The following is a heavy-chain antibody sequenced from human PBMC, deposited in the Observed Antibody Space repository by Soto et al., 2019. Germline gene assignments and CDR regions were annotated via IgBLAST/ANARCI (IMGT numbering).Heavy chain of an antibody. Sequence: QVQLQESGPGLVKPSQTLSLTCTVSGGSISSGDYYWSWIRQHPGQGLEWIGYIYYSGSTYYNPSLKSLVTTSVDTSKNQFSLKLSSVTAADTAVYYCARDVPPGRGSPNFYSSGMDVWGQGTTVTVSS. V-gene: IGHV4-31*01. CDR1: GGSISSGDYY. CDR3: ARDVPPGRGSPNFYSSGMDV. D-gene: IGHD3-10*01. J-gene: IGHJ6*02. CDR2: IYYSGST.